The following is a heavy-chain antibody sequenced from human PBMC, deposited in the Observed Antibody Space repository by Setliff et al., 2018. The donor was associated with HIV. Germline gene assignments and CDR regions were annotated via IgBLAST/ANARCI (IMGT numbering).Heavy chain of an antibody. D-gene: IGHD3-16*02. CDR1: GYIFTTYW. CDR2: IYPSDSDT. Sequence: GESPKISCKASGYIFTTYWIGWVRQMPGKGLEWMGVIYPSDSDTRYNPSFQGHVTISVDTPISTAYLQWSSLKASDTAMYYCARHRADYVWGSYRYFNWFDPWGQGTLVTVS. CDR3: ARHRADYVWGSYRYFNWFDP. J-gene: IGHJ5*02. V-gene: IGHV5-51*01.